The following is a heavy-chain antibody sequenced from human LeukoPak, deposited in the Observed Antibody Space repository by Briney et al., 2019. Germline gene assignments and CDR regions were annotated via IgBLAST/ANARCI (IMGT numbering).Heavy chain of an antibody. CDR3: ARDGVFHDSDGYSFDY. V-gene: IGHV4-38-2*02. CDR1: NYSITSGYF. J-gene: IGHJ4*02. CDR2: IYHSGTT. Sequence: SETLSLTCAVSNYSITSGYFWGWIRQPPGKGPEWIASIYHSGTTYYNPSLRNRVTLFVGTSKNQFSLKLTSLTAADTAVYYCARDGVFHDSDGYSFDYWGQGTLVTVSS. D-gene: IGHD3-22*01.